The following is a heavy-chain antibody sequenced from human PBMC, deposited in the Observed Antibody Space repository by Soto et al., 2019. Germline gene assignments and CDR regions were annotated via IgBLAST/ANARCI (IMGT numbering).Heavy chain of an antibody. CDR3: ARVSYFGSGAGFFGT. D-gene: IGHD3-10*01. CDR2: IFHSGSS. CDR1: GDSITSGNYY. V-gene: IGHV4-31*02. Sequence: QVQLQESGPGLVQPSRTLSLICSVSGDSITSGNYYWSWVRQHPGKGLEWLAYIFHSGSSYYNPSLRSRLTASVNTSRRQFSLSLTSVTAADTARYYCARVSYFGSGAGFFGTWGPGILVTVSS. J-gene: IGHJ5*02.